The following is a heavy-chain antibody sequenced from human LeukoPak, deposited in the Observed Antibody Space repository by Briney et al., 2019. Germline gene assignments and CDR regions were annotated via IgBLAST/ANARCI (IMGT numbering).Heavy chain of an antibody. D-gene: IGHD3-16*01. CDR3: ARQVKVGGLIGYYFVF. J-gene: IGHJ4*02. Sequence: SETLSLTCTLSGGSISSSANYWGWNRQPPGKGLEWVVSIYYSGSTYYNPSLKSRVTIYVNKYKNQFSLKLRSVTAADTAVYHCARQVKVGGLIGYYFVFWGQGTLVTVSS. V-gene: IGHV4-39*01. CDR1: GGSISSSANY. CDR2: IYYSGST.